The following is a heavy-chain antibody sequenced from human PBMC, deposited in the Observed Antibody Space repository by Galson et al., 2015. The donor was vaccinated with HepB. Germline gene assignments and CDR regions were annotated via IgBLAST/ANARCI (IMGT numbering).Heavy chain of an antibody. D-gene: IGHD3-3*01. V-gene: IGHV1-18*01. J-gene: IGHJ5*02. CDR2: ISAYNGNT. Sequence: SVKVSCKASGYTFTSYGISWVRQAPGQGLEWMGWISAYNGNTNYAQKLQGRVTMTTDTSTSTAYMELRSLRSDDTAVYYCARGPRGGDFWSGYKNWFDPWGQGTLVTVSS. CDR1: GYTFTSYG. CDR3: ARGPRGGDFWSGYKNWFDP.